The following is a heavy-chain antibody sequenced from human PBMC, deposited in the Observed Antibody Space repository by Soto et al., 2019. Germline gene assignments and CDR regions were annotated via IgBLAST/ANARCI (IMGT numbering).Heavy chain of an antibody. J-gene: IGHJ4*02. CDR2: IWDDGIYK. CDR3: ARDRYSSGWYDLDY. D-gene: IGHD6-19*01. Sequence: QVQLVESGGGVVQPGRSLRLSCGASGFTFSSYGMHWVRQAPGKGLEWVAVIWDDGIYKYYADSVKGRFTISRDNSQNTLYLQMNSLRAEDTAVYYCARDRYSSGWYDLDYWGQGTLVTVSS. V-gene: IGHV3-33*01. CDR1: GFTFSSYG.